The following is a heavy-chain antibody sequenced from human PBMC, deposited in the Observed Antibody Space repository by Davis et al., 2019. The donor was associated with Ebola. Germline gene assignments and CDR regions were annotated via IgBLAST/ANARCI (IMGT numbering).Heavy chain of an antibody. V-gene: IGHV3-48*04. CDR2: ISSSGSTI. D-gene: IGHD3-10*01. CDR3: ARSGPYYGSAYYYGMDV. CDR1: GFTFSSYS. Sequence: GGSLRLSCAASGFTFSSYSMNWVRQAPRKGLEWVSYISSSGSTIYYADSVKGRFTISRDNAKNSLYLQMNSLRAEDTAVYYCARSGPYYGSAYYYGMDVWGQGTTVTVSS. J-gene: IGHJ6*02.